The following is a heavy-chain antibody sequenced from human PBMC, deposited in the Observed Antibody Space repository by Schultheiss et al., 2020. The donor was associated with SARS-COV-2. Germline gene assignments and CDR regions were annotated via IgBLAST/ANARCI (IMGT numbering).Heavy chain of an antibody. V-gene: IGHV4-39*07. CDR3: ARLGDTAVAVEPY. CDR1: GGSISSGGYY. J-gene: IGHJ4*02. D-gene: IGHD5-18*01. Sequence: SETLSLTCTVSGGSISSGGYYWSWIRQPAGKGLEWIGSIYHSGSTYYNPSLKSRVTISVDTSKNQFSLKLSSVTAADTAVYYCARLGDTAVAVEPYWGQGTLVTVSS. CDR2: IYHSGST.